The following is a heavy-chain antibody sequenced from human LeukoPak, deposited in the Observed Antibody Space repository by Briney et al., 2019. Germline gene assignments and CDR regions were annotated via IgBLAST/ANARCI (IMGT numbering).Heavy chain of an antibody. V-gene: IGHV3-48*01. D-gene: IGHD3-22*01. CDR3: ARTYDSSGPDDAFDI. Sequence: PGGSLRLSCAASGFTFNSYSMNWVRQAPGKGLEWVSYISSSSSTIYYADSVKGRFTISRDNAKNSLYLQMNSLRAEDTAVYYCARTYDSSGPDDAFDIWGQGTMVTVSS. CDR1: GFTFNSYS. J-gene: IGHJ3*02. CDR2: ISSSSSTI.